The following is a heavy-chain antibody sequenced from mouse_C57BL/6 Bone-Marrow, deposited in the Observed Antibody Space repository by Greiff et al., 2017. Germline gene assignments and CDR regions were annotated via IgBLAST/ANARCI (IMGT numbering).Heavy chain of an antibody. CDR2: INPSSGYT. CDR3: ARTLFYYGSSSGFAY. V-gene: IGHV1-4*01. J-gene: IGHJ3*01. CDR1: GYTFTSYT. D-gene: IGHD1-1*01. Sequence: VQLQQSGAELARPGASVKMSCKASGYTFTSYTMHWVKQRPGPGLEWIGYINPSSGYTKYNQKFKDKATLTADKSSSTAYMQLSSLTSEDSAVYYCARTLFYYGSSSGFAYWGQGTLVTVSA.